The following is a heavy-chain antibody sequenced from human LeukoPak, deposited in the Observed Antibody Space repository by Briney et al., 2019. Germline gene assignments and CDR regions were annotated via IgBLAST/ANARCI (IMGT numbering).Heavy chain of an antibody. D-gene: IGHD7-27*01. CDR1: GGSISSSY. CDR2: IYYSVST. Sequence: SETLSLTCTVSGGSISSSYWSWIRQPPEKGLEWIGYIYYSVSTNYNPSLKSRVTISVDTSKNRSSLKLSSVTAADTAVYYCASTLGPNDGFDIWGQGTMVTVSS. V-gene: IGHV4-59*08. J-gene: IGHJ3*02. CDR3: ASTLGPNDGFDI.